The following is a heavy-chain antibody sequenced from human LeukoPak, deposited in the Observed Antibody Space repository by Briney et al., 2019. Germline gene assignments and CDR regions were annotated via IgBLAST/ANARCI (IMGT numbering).Heavy chain of an antibody. CDR2: ISSSSSYI. V-gene: IGHV3-21*01. Sequence: GGPLRLSCAASGFTFSSYSMNWVRQAPGKGLEWVSSISSSSSYIYYADSVKGRFTISRDNAKNSLYLQMNSLRAEDTAVYYCARGTTGTTMDAFDIWGQGTMVTVSS. CDR3: ARGTTGTTMDAFDI. D-gene: IGHD1-1*01. CDR1: GFTFSSYS. J-gene: IGHJ3*02.